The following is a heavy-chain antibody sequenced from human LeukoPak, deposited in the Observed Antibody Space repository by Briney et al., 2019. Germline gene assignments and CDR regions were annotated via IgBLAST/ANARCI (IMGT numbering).Heavy chain of an antibody. Sequence: GGSLRLSCAASGFTFSNYNMNWVRQAPGKGLECVSAISRGVGSTYYADSVKGRFTISRDNSKNTLYLQMNNLRVDDTAVYYCAKKGQADDGGKPDWGQGTLVTVSS. CDR3: AKKGQADDGGKPD. V-gene: IGHV3-23*01. CDR2: ISRGVGST. CDR1: GFTFSNYN. J-gene: IGHJ4*02.